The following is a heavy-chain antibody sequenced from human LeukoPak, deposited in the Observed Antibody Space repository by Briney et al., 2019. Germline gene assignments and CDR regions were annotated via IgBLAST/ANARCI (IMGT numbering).Heavy chain of an antibody. V-gene: IGHV1-69*13. CDR2: IIPIFGTA. Sequence: ASVTVSCKASGGTFSSYAISWVRQAPGHGLEWMGGIIPIFGTANYAQKSQRRLKITADEPTGTAYMEPSSLRSEDTAVYYCARDASGSYFDYWGQGPLVTVSS. D-gene: IGHD1-26*01. CDR1: GGTFSSYA. CDR3: ARDASGSYFDY. J-gene: IGHJ4*02.